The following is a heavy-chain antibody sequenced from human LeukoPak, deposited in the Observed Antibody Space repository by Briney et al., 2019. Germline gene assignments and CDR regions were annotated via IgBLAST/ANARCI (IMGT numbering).Heavy chain of an antibody. D-gene: IGHD3-3*01. CDR2: IKQDGTEK. CDR3: ARVSFPYYDFWSVRYYYYGMDV. V-gene: IGHV3-7*03. J-gene: IGHJ6*02. CDR1: GFNFNHYW. Sequence: PGGSLRLSCAVSGFNFNHYWLSWVRQAPGKGLEWVANIKQDGTEKFYVDSVKGRFTISKDSAKNSLYLQMNSLRAEDTAVYYCARVSFPYYDFWSVRYYYYGMDVWGQGTTVTVSS.